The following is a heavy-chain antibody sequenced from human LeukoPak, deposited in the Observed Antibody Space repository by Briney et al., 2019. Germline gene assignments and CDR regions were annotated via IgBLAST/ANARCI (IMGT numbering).Heavy chain of an antibody. V-gene: IGHV1-69*13. D-gene: IGHD2-15*01. CDR1: GGTFSSYA. CDR2: IIPIFGTA. CDR3: AGPTGYCSGGSCYEPYYYYGMDV. Sequence: GASVKVSCKASGGTFSSYAISWVRQAPGQGLEWMGGIIPIFGTANYAQKFQGRVTITADESTSTAYMELSSLRSEDTAVYYCAGPTGYCSGGSCYEPYYYYGMDVWGIGTTVTVSS. J-gene: IGHJ6*04.